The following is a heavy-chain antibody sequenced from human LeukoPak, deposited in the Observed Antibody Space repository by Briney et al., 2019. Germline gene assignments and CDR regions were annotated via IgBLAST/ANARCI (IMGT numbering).Heavy chain of an antibody. J-gene: IGHJ4*01. D-gene: IGHD3-16*01. Sequence: PGGSLRLSCAGSGFIFKKSWMTWVRPAPGKGLEWVANINHDGKEKYYADSVRGRFTISRDNARNSIFLQMNSLRGDDTAVYYCAREGGYDYAEVGYWGHGTLVIVSS. V-gene: IGHV3-7*01. CDR1: GFIFKKSW. CDR3: AREGGYDYAEVGY. CDR2: INHDGKEK.